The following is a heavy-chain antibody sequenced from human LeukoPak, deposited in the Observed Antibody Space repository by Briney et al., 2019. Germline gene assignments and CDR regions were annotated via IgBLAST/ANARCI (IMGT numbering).Heavy chain of an antibody. D-gene: IGHD1-26*01. J-gene: IGHJ6*01. CDR2: TSGSGGST. Sequence: GGSLRLSCAASGFTFSSYAMSWVRQAPGKGLEWVSATSGSGGSTYYADSVKGRFTISRDNSQNTLYLQMNSLRAEDTAVYYCAKMKGHPLPKYYMDVWGQGTTVTVSS. CDR1: GFTFSSYA. V-gene: IGHV3-23*01. CDR3: AKMKGHPLPKYYMDV.